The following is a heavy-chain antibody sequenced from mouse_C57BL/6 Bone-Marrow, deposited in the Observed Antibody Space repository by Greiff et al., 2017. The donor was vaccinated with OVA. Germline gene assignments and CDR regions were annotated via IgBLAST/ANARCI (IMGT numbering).Heavy chain of an antibody. J-gene: IGHJ4*01. CDR2: IDPEAGGT. D-gene: IGHD2-5*01. CDR3: TRGYSNYYAMDY. Sequence: VQLQQSGAELVRPGASVTLSCKASGYTFTDYEMHWVKQTPVHGLEWIGAIDPEAGGTAYTQKFQGKAILTADKSSITDYMELRSLTSEDSAVYYSTRGYSNYYAMDYWCQGTSVTVSS. CDR1: GYTFTDYE. V-gene: IGHV1-15*01.